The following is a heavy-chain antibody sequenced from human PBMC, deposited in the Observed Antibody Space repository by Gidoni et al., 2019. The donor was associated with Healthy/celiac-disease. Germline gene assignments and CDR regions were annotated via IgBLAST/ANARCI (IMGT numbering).Heavy chain of an antibody. CDR3: AKEYSRPRY. V-gene: IGHV3-23*01. CDR1: GFTFSSDA. D-gene: IGHD6-13*01. CDR2: ISGSGGST. J-gene: IGHJ4*02. Sequence: EVQLLASGGGWVQPGGSRSRSCAASGFTFSSDAMSWVRQAPGKGLEWVSAISGSGGSTYYADSVKGRFTISRDNSKNTLYLQMNSLRAEDTAVYYCAKEYSRPRYWGQGTLVTVSS.